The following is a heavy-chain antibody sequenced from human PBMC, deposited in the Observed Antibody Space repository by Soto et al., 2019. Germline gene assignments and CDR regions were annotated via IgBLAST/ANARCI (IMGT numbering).Heavy chain of an antibody. D-gene: IGHD5-12*01. CDR3: ARDLPRTITTFRFDP. CDR2: INPNSGGT. V-gene: IGHV1-2*02. Sequence: GSVKVSVQACGYTFTAQYMHLVRGAPGQGLEWMGWINPNSGGTNYAQKFQGRVTMTRDTSISTAYMELSRLRSDDTAVYYCARDLPRTITTFRFDPWGQGTLVTVSS. CDR1: GYTFTAQY. J-gene: IGHJ5*02.